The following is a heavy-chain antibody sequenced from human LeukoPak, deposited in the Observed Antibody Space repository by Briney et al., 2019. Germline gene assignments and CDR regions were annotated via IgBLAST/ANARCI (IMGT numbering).Heavy chain of an antibody. CDR3: ARGLEGRVLFDY. CDR1: GFTLSSCG. V-gene: IGHV3-23*01. D-gene: IGHD2-8*02. J-gene: IGHJ4*02. Sequence: GSLRLSCAASGFTLSSCGMRWVRQAPGKGLEWVSGISNSGGSTNYADSVKGRFTISRDNSRNTLYLQMNGLRAEDTAIYYCARGLEGRVLFDYWGQGTLVTVSS. CDR2: ISNSGGST.